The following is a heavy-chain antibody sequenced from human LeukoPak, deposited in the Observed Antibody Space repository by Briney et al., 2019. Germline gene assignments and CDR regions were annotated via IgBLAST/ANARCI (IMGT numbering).Heavy chain of an antibody. CDR3: ARAFDGPMEFDP. V-gene: IGHV1-8*02. J-gene: IGHJ5*02. CDR2: MNPNSGNT. CDR1: GYTFFNYD. Sequence: ASVKVSCKASGYTFFNYDTNWVRQATGQGLEWMGWMNPNSGNTGYAQKFQGRVTMTRNTSISTAYMELSSLRSEDTAVYYCARAFDGPMEFDPWGQGTLVTVSS. D-gene: IGHD3-10*01.